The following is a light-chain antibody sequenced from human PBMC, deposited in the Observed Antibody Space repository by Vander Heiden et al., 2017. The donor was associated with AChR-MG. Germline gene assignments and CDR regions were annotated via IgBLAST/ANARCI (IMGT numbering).Light chain of an antibody. Sequence: EIVLTPSPGTLSLSQGERATLSCRASQSVSSGLLAWYQKKPGQAPRLLIYGASFRATGVPNRFSGSGSGTDFTLTVSRLQPEDFAVYYCQQYGSSPWTFGQGTKVEI. CDR2: GAS. CDR1: QSVSSGL. CDR3: QQYGSSPWT. J-gene: IGKJ1*01. V-gene: IGKV3-20*01.